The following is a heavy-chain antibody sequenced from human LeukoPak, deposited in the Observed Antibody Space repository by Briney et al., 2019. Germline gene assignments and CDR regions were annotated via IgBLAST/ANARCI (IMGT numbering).Heavy chain of an antibody. CDR2: IGGSGTRT. CDR3: ARGAYYNTLTGYRGEILGFDF. CDR1: GFTFSSYA. Sequence: GGSLRLSCAASGFTFSSYAMSWVRQAPGKGLEWVSGIGGSGTRTYYADSVKGRFTISRDNSKNTLYLQMNSLRAEDTAVYYCARGAYYNTLTGYRGEILGFDFWGQGTLVTFSS. D-gene: IGHD3-9*01. V-gene: IGHV3-23*01. J-gene: IGHJ4*02.